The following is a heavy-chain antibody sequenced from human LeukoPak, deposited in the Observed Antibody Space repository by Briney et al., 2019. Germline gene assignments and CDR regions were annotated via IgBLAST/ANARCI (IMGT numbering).Heavy chain of an antibody. D-gene: IGHD6-13*01. CDR2: INHSGST. V-gene: IGHV4-34*01. CDR3: ARGPPRYSSSWYGDY. CDR1: GGSFSGYY. Sequence: SETLSLTCAVYGGSFSGYYRNWIRQPPGKGLEWIGEINHSGSTNYNPSLKSRVTISLDTSKNQFSLKLSSVTAADTAIYYCARGPPRYSSSWYGDYWGQGTLVTVSS. J-gene: IGHJ4*02.